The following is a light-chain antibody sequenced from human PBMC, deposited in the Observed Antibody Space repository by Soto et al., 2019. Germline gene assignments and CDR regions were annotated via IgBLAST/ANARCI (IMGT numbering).Light chain of an antibody. CDR1: TSDVGGYNF. CDR3: SSYTSSGTRV. Sequence: QSALTQPASVSGSPGQSITISCTGTTSDVGGYNFVSWYQLHPGKAPKLMIFEVSNRPSGVSNRFSGSKSGNTASLTISGLQAEDEAGYYCSSYTSSGTRVFGTGTKLTVL. V-gene: IGLV2-14*01. CDR2: EVS. J-gene: IGLJ1*01.